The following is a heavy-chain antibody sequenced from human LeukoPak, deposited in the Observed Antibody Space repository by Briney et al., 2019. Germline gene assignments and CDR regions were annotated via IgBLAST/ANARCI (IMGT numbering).Heavy chain of an antibody. J-gene: IGHJ4*02. V-gene: IGHV3-23*01. CDR3: AKGGYDYVEVGYFDY. CDR2: IIGSVAST. Sequence: PGGSLRPSCAASGFPFASYAMSWVRQTPGKGLEWVSHIIGSVASTYYADSVKGRFTISRDNTKNTLYLQMNSLRADDTAVYFCAKGGYDYVEVGYFDYWGQGTVVTVSS. CDR1: GFPFASYA. D-gene: IGHD5-12*01.